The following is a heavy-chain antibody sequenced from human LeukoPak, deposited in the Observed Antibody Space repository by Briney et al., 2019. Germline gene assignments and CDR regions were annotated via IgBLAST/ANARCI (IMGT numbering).Heavy chain of an antibody. J-gene: IGHJ4*02. D-gene: IGHD6-19*01. Sequence: GGSLRLSCAASGFTFSSYSMNWVRQAPGKGLEWVSSISSSSSYIYYADSVKGRFTISRDNAKNSLYLQMNSLRAEDTAVYYCARIAVVGLVLEYWGQGTLVTVSS. V-gene: IGHV3-21*01. CDR3: ARIAVVGLVLEY. CDR2: ISSSSSYI. CDR1: GFTFSSYS.